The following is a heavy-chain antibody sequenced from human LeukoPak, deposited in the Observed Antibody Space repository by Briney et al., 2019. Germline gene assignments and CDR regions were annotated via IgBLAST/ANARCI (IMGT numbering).Heavy chain of an antibody. J-gene: IGHJ4*02. CDR1: GYTFTSYG. V-gene: IGHV1-18*01. Sequence: ASVKVSRKASGYTFTSYGISWVRQAPGQGLEWMGWISAYNGNTNYAQKLQGRVTMTTDTSTSTAYMELRSLRSDDTAVYYCARADYDSSGYYSSGGLWGQGTLVTVSS. D-gene: IGHD3-22*01. CDR3: ARADYDSSGYYSSGGL. CDR2: ISAYNGNT.